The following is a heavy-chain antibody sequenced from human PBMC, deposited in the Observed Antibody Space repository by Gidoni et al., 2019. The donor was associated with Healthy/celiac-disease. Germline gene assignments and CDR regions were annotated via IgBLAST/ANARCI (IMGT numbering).Heavy chain of an antibody. CDR1: GFTFTSYS. J-gene: IGHJ6*02. V-gene: IGHV3-30-3*01. Sequence: QVQLVESGGGVVQPGRSLRLSCSASGFTFTSYSMHWVRQAPGKGLEWVAVISYDGSNKYYADSVKGRFTISRDNSKNTLYLQRNSLRAEDTAVYYCARTGYSYGYSFYYGMDVWGQGTTVTVSS. CDR2: ISYDGSNK. D-gene: IGHD5-18*01. CDR3: ARTGYSYGYSFYYGMDV.